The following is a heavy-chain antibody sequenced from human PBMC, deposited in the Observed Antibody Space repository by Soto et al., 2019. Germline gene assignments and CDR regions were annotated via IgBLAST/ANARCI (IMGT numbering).Heavy chain of an antibody. CDR1: GFTFSNYA. V-gene: IGHV3-23*01. J-gene: IGHJ3*01. CDR2: VSSTGTSP. CDR3: AKARPSGGYYYVEAFDV. Sequence: PVGSLRLSCSASGFTFSNYAMSWVRHSPGKGLEWVSGVSSTGTSPYYAGSVQGRFTISRDISKNMFYLQMKSLRAEDTAIYYCAKARPSGGYYYVEAFDVWGQGTMVTGS. D-gene: IGHD3-22*01.